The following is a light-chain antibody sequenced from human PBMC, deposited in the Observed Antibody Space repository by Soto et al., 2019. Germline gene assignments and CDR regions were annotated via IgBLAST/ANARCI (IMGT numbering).Light chain of an antibody. J-gene: IGKJ1*01. Sequence: IVLTQSPGTLSLSPGERATLSCRASQSVSSNLAWYQQKPGQAPRLLIYGASTRATGIPARFSGSGSGTEFTLTIGSLQPDDFATYFCQQYYNYSTFGQGTKGDIK. V-gene: IGKV3-15*01. CDR2: GAS. CDR3: QQYYNYST. CDR1: QSVSSN.